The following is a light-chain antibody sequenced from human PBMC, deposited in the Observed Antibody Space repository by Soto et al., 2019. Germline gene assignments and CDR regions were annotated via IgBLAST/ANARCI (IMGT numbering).Light chain of an antibody. Sequence: EIIMTQSPATLSVSPGERVTLSCRASQGVGSTLAWYRQQPGQAPRLLIYDAHIRASGVPARFSGSGSGTEFTLTISGLQSEDFAVYFCQHYKTWPLAFGGGTKVDIK. CDR2: DAH. V-gene: IGKV3-15*01. CDR3: QHYKTWPLA. J-gene: IGKJ4*01. CDR1: QGVGST.